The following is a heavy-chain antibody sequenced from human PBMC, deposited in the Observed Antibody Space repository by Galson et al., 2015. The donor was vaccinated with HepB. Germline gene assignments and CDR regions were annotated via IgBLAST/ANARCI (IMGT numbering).Heavy chain of an antibody. V-gene: IGHV3-30*18. Sequence: SLRLSCAASGFTFSSYGMHWVRQAPGKGLEWVAVISYDGSNEYSADSVKGRFTISRDNSKNTLYLQMNSLRAEDTAVYYCAKGAHFYYYGMDVWGQGTTVTVSS. CDR1: GFTFSSYG. CDR2: ISYDGSNE. J-gene: IGHJ6*02. D-gene: IGHD3-3*02. CDR3: AKGAHFYYYGMDV.